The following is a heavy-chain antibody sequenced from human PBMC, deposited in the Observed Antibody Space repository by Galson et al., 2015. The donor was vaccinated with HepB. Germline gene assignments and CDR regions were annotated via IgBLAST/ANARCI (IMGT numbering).Heavy chain of an antibody. CDR2: IWYDGSNK. CDR3: AREGAQYYGMDV. CDR1: GFTFSSYR. V-gene: IGHV3-33*01. Sequence: LSCAASGFTFSSYRMHWVRQAPGKGLEWVAVIWYDGSNKYYADSVKGRFTISRDNSKNTLYLQMNSLRAEDTAVYYCAREGAQYYGMDVWGQGTTVTVSS. J-gene: IGHJ6*02.